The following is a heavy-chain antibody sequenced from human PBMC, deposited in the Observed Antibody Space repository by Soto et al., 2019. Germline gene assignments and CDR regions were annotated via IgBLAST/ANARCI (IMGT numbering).Heavy chain of an antibody. CDR1: GFNVNSNY. CDR3: ARGAYSSSFRSPLFYFDY. V-gene: IGHV3-66*01. J-gene: IGHJ4*02. CDR2: IHSGGTT. Sequence: VQLVESGGGLVQPGGSLRLSCAASGFNVNSNYMTWVRQAPGKGLEWVSVIHSGGTTYYADSVKGRFTISRDNSKNTLYLQMNSLRAEDAAVYFCARGAYSSSFRSPLFYFDYWGQGTLVTVPS. D-gene: IGHD6-6*01.